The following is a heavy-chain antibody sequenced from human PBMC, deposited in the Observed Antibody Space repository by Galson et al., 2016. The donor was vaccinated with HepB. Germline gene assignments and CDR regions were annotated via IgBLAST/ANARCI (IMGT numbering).Heavy chain of an antibody. CDR3: ARPINMAFDY. V-gene: IGHV4-39*01. CDR2: IYYRGNT. Sequence: SETLSLTCTVSGGSISSGSYFWSWVRQPPGKGLEWIGNIYYRGNTYYNPSLNSRVTISVDTSKNQFSLKLSSVTAADTAVYYCARPINMAFDYWGQGSLVTVSS. CDR1: GGSISSGSYF. D-gene: IGHD5-24*01. J-gene: IGHJ4*02.